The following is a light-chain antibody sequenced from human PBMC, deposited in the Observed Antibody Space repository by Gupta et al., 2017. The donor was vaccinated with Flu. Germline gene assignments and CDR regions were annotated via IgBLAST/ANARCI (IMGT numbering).Light chain of an antibody. CDR3: MQDVQWLWT. J-gene: IGKJ1*01. CDR1: KSLVFSDGNTY. CDR2: NIS. Sequence: DIVLTQSLPSLSVTLVPLASISCRSSKSLVFSDGNTYLNWFQQMPGQAPRRLIHNISKRDSGVPDRFSGSGSGTDFALTISRVEAEDVEVYYCMQDVQWLWTFGQGTKVEIK. V-gene: IGKV2-30*01.